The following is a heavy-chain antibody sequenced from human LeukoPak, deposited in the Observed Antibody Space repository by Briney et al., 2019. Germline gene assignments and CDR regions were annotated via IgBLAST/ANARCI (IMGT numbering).Heavy chain of an antibody. V-gene: IGHV3-9*01. D-gene: IGHD3-10*01. CDR3: ARDLYYYGSGSPRYFDY. Sequence: ALRLSCAASGFTFDDYAMHWVRQAPGKGPEWVSGISWNSGSIGYADSVKGRFTISRDNAKNSLYLQMNSLRAEDTAVYYCARDLYYYGSGSPRYFDYWGQGTLVTVSS. CDR2: ISWNSGSI. CDR1: GFTFDDYA. J-gene: IGHJ4*02.